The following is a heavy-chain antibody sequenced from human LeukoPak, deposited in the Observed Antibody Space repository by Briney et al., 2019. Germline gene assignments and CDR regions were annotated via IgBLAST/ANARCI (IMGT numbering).Heavy chain of an antibody. CDR1: GGSISSSSYY. V-gene: IGHV4-39*01. CDR3: ARLYSSGWYNGY. J-gene: IGHJ4*02. CDR2: IYYSGST. D-gene: IGHD6-19*01. Sequence: SETLSLTCTVSGGSISSSSYYWGWIRQPPGKGLESIGSIYYSGSTYYNPSLKSRVTISVDTSKNQFSLKLSSVTAADTAVYYCARLYSSGWYNGYWGQGTLVTVSS.